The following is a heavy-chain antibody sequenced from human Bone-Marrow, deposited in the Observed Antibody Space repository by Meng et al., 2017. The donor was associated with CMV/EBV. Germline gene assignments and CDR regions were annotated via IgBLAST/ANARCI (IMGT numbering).Heavy chain of an antibody. Sequence: SVKVSCKASGGTFKIYAINWVRQASGQGLEWMGGIIPVFGTANFAQKFQGRLTITTDESTSTAYMELSSLTSDDTAVYFCVRGVPYDAFDSWGQGTLVTVSS. CDR1: GGTFKIYA. D-gene: IGHD3-10*01. J-gene: IGHJ3*02. CDR3: VRGVPYDAFDS. V-gene: IGHV1-69*05. CDR2: IIPVFGTA.